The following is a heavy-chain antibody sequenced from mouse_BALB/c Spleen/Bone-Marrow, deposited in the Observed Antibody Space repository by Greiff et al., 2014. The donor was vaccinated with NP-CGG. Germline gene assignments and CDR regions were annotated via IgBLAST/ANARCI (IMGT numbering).Heavy chain of an antibody. J-gene: IGHJ3*01. CDR1: GFDFSRYW. D-gene: IGHD2-3*01. CDR2: INPDSSTI. V-gene: IGHV4-1*02. Sequence: DVQLQESGGGLVQPGGSLKLSCAASGFDFSRYWMTWVRQAPGKGLEWIGEINPDSSTINYTPSLKDKFMISRDNAKNTLYLQMNKVRSEDTALYYCAGNGYYGWIAYWGQGTLVTVSA. CDR3: AGNGYYGWIAY.